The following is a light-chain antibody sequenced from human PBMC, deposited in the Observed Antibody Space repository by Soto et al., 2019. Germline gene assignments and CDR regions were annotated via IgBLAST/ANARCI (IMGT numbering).Light chain of an antibody. CDR2: DAS. Sequence: EIVLTQSPATLSLSPGDRATLSCRAGQSVGSYLGWYQQRPGQAPRLLIYDASNRATGIPARFSGSGSGTDFTLTLSSLEPEDFAVYYCQQRSDWPSTFGGGTKVEIK. J-gene: IGKJ4*01. V-gene: IGKV3-11*01. CDR1: QSVGSY. CDR3: QQRSDWPST.